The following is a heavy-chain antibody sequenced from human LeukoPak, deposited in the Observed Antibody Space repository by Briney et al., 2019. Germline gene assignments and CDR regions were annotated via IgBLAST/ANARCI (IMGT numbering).Heavy chain of an antibody. CDR1: EYTFTSYY. D-gene: IGHD6-6*01. V-gene: IGHV1-2*06. J-gene: IGHJ4*02. Sequence: ASVKVSCKASEYTFTSYYMHWVRQAPGQGLEWMGRINPNSGDTNYAQKFQGRVTMTRDTSITTVYMELSWLRSDDTAVYFCVSCLASTSSCFDYWGQGTLVTVSS. CDR2: INPNSGDT. CDR3: VSCLASTSSCFDY.